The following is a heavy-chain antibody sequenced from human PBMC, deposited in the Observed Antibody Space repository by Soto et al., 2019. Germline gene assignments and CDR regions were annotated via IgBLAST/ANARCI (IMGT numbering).Heavy chain of an antibody. CDR1: GFTFDDYA. J-gene: IGHJ3*02. Sequence: GGSLRLSCAASGFTFDDYAMHWVRQAPGKGLEWVSGISWNSGSIGYADSVKGRFTISRDNAKNSLYLQMNSLRAEDTALYYCAKALPYSSSWGLADAFDIWGQGTMVTVSS. CDR2: ISWNSGSI. D-gene: IGHD6-13*01. V-gene: IGHV3-9*01. CDR3: AKALPYSSSWGLADAFDI.